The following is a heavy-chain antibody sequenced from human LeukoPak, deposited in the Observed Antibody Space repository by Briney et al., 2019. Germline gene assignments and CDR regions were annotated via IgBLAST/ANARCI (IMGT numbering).Heavy chain of an antibody. CDR2: INPNSGGT. D-gene: IGHD3-10*01. J-gene: IGHJ5*02. CDR3: ARDRTMVRANWFDP. V-gene: IGHV1-2*02. CDR1: GYTFTGDY. Sequence: ASVKVSCKASGYTFTGDYMHWVRQAPGQGLEWMGWINPNSGGTNYAQKFQGRVTMTRDTSISTAYMELSRLRSDDTAVYYCARDRTMVRANWFDPWGQGTLVTVSS.